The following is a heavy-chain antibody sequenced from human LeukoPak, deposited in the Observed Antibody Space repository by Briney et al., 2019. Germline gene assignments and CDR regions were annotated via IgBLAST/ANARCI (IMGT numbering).Heavy chain of an antibody. CDR1: GFTFSSYW. J-gene: IGHJ4*02. D-gene: IGHD6-19*01. Sequence: GSLRLSCAASGFTFSSYWMSWVRQAPGKGLEWVANINQDGSEKYYVASMKGRFTISRDNSKNTLYLQMNSLRAEDTAVYYCANGYSSGSFGFDYWGQGTLVTVSS. V-gene: IGHV3-7*03. CDR2: INQDGSEK. CDR3: ANGYSSGSFGFDY.